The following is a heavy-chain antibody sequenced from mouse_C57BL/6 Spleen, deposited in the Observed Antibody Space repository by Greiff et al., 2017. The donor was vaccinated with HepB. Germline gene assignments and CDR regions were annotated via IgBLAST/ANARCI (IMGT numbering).Heavy chain of an antibody. CDR2: IDPSDSET. V-gene: IGHV1-52*01. J-gene: IGHJ4*01. D-gene: IGHD1-1*01. CDR3: ARGITTVVATDYYAMDY. CDR1: GYTFTSYW. Sequence: QVQLQQPGAELVRPGSSVKLSCKASGYTFTSYWMHWVKQRPIQGLEWIGNIDPSDSETHYNQKFKDKATLTVDKSSSTAYMQLSSLTSEDSAVYYGARGITTVVATDYYAMDYWGQGTSVTVSS.